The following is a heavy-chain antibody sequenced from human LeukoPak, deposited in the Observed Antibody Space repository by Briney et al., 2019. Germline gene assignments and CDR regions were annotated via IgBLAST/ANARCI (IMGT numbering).Heavy chain of an antibody. CDR3: ARGDSFNGDFDY. D-gene: IGHD4-17*01. CDR1: GGSISSGDYY. CDR2: IYYSGST. V-gene: IGHV4-30-4*01. Sequence: TLSLTCTVSGGSISSGDYYWSWIRQPPGKGLEWIGYIYYSGSTYYNPSLKSRVTISVDTSKNQFSLKLSSVTAADTAVYYCARGDSFNGDFDYWGQGTLVTVSS. J-gene: IGHJ4*02.